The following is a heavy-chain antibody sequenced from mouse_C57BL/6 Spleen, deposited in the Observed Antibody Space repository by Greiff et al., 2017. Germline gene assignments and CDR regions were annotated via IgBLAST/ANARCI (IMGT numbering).Heavy chain of an antibody. CDR1: GYTFTDYY. CDR3: AREGSYGRSYEDY. CDR2: LNPNNGGT. Sequence: EVKLQQSGPELVKPGASVKISCKASGYTFTDYYMNWVKQSHGKSLEWIGDLNPNNGGTSYNQKFKGKATLTVDKSSSTAYMELRSLTSEDSAVYYCAREGSYGRSYEDYWGQGTTLSFSS. V-gene: IGHV1-26*01. J-gene: IGHJ2*01. D-gene: IGHD1-1*01.